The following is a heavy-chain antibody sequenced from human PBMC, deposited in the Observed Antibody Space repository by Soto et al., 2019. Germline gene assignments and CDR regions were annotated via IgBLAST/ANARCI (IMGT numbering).Heavy chain of an antibody. CDR3: HIYGS. CDR2: IDGDGTT. Sequence: EVQLVESGGGLIQPGGSLRLSCAASGLTVSNKYMSWVRQAPGKGLEWVSVIDGDGTTKYADSVKGRFTISRDNSKNTLYLQVNSLRAEDTAMYYCHIYGSWGQGTLVTVPS. CDR1: GLTVSNKY. D-gene: IGHD2-2*02. V-gene: IGHV3-53*01. J-gene: IGHJ5*02.